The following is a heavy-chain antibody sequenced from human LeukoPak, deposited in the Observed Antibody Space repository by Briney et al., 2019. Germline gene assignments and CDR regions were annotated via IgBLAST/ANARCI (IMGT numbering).Heavy chain of an antibody. CDR2: ISSSSSYM. D-gene: IGHD3-10*01. V-gene: IGHV3-21*01. CDR3: ARDSSWGSGIYRFDY. Sequence: GGSLRLSCAASGFTVSSNYMNWVRQAPGKGLEWVSSISSSSSYMYYADSVKGRFTISRDNAKNSLYLQMNSLRAEDTAVYYCARDSSWGSGIYRFDYWGQGTLVTVSS. CDR1: GFTVSSNY. J-gene: IGHJ4*02.